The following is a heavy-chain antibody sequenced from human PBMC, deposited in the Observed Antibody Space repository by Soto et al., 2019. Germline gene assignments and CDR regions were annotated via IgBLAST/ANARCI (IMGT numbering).Heavy chain of an antibody. CDR1: GFTFSSYG. Sequence: QVQLVESGGGVVQPGRSMRLSCAASGFTFSSYGMHWVRQAPGKGLEWGAVIWYDGSNNYYPDSVKGRFTISRDNSKNGLYLQMNRRRAEDTAVYYCARNKKQQSFHYYYYGMDVWGKGTTVTVSS. J-gene: IGHJ6*04. D-gene: IGHD6-13*01. CDR2: IWYDGSNN. V-gene: IGHV3-33*01. CDR3: ARNKKQQSFHYYYYGMDV.